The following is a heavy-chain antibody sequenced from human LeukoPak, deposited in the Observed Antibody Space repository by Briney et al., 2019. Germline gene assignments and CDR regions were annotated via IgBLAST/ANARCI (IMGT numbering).Heavy chain of an antibody. CDR2: FDPEDGET. CDR1: GYTLTELS. V-gene: IGHV1-24*01. J-gene: IGHJ4*02. Sequence: ASVKVSCKVSGYTLTELSMHWVRQAPGKGLEWMGGFDPEDGETIYAQKFQGRVTMTEDTSTGTACMELSSLRSEDTAVYYCATDRLKRGYSYELDYWGQGTLVTVSS. D-gene: IGHD5-18*01. CDR3: ATDRLKRGYSYELDY.